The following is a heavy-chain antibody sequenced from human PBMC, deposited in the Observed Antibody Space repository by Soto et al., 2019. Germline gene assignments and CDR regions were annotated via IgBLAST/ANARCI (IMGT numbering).Heavy chain of an antibody. CDR1: GGTFNSNA. CDR3: ARSGTGIAAASHYYGMDV. V-gene: IGHV1-69*12. Sequence: HVQLVQSGPEMKKPGSSVKVSCKASGGTFNSNAISWVRQAPGQGLEWLGGIAPIFGSPQYAQKFQGRVTITADEFTSTAYMELNSLRSDDTAMYYCARSGTGIAAASHYYGMDVWGQGTTVTVSS. CDR2: IAPIFGSP. D-gene: IGHD6-13*01. J-gene: IGHJ6*02.